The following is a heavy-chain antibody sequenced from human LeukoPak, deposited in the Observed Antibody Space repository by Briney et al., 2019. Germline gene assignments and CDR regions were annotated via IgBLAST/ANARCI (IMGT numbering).Heavy chain of an antibody. CDR1: GFTFSDYA. CDR2: ISSNGGST. D-gene: IGHD2-2*01. V-gene: IGHV3-64*02. CDR3: ARDSSSTSCCSGGNY. J-gene: IGHJ4*02. Sequence: GGSLRLSCAAYGFTFSDYAMHWVRQAPGKGLEYVSVISSNGGSTYYADSVKGRFTISRDNSKNTLYLQMSSLRAEDMAVYYCARDSSSTSCCSGGNYWGQGTLVTVSS.